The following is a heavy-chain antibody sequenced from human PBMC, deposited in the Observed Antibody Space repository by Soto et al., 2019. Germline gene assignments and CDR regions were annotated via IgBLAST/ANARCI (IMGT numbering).Heavy chain of an antibody. J-gene: IGHJ4*02. D-gene: IGHD6-19*01. CDR2: ISYDGSNK. V-gene: IGHV3-30-3*01. CDR3: ARHPQGAVAGTPYYFDY. CDR1: GFTFSSYA. Sequence: PGGSLRLSCAASGFTFSSYAMHWVRQAPGKGLEWVAVISYDGSNKYYADSVKGRITISRDNSKNTLYLQMNSLRAEDTAVYYCARHPQGAVAGTPYYFDYWGQGTLVTVSS.